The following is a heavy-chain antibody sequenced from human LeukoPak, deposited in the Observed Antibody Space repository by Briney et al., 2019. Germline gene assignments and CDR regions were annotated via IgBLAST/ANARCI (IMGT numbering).Heavy chain of an antibody. J-gene: IGHJ4*02. CDR2: ITHRGVT. CDR3: ARGTRNENLRSWRDLHYFDT. D-gene: IGHD1-1*01. V-gene: IGHV4-34*01. CDR1: TGSFSDFY. Sequence: SETLSLTCAVYTGSFSDFYWTWIRQPPGKGLEWIGEITHRGVTTYNPSLKSRVTMSVDTSMSHFSMLLTSVTAADTAVYYCARGTRNENLRSWRDLHYFDTWGQGTLVTVSS.